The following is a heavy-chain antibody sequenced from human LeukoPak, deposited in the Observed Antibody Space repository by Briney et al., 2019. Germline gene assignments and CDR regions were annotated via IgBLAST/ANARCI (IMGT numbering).Heavy chain of an antibody. V-gene: IGHV1-69*06. CDR1: GGTFSSYT. CDR3: AKCILTGYYKGYMDV. J-gene: IGHJ6*03. CDR2: IIPIFDTA. D-gene: IGHD3-9*01. Sequence: GASVKVSCKASGGTFSSYTVSWVRQAPGQGLEWMGGIIPIFDTANYAQKFQGRVTITADKSTSTAYMELSSLRAEDTAVYYCAKCILTGYYKGYMDVWGKGTTVTISS.